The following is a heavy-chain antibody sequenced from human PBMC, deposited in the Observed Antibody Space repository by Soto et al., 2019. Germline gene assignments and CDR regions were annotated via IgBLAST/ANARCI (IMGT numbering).Heavy chain of an antibody. D-gene: IGHD5-18*01. CDR1: GFTFSSYS. V-gene: IGHV3-23*01. Sequence: EVQLLESGGGLVQPGGSLRLSCAASGFTFSSYSMSWVRQATGKGLEWVSAITGSGGSTYYADSVKGRFTISRDNSKNTLCLQMNSLSAEDTAVYYCAKEGDLIGYNYGSCFDYWGQGTLVTVSS. CDR2: ITGSGGST. J-gene: IGHJ4*02. CDR3: AKEGDLIGYNYGSCFDY.